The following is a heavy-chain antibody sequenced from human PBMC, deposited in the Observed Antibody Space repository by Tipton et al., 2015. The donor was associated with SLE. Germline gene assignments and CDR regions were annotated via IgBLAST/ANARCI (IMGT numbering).Heavy chain of an antibody. CDR2: INHSGST. V-gene: IGHV4-34*01. CDR1: FSSYS. J-gene: IGHJ4*02. D-gene: IGHD1-26*01. CDR3: ARRLYGNPIFDY. Sequence: FSSYSMNWVRQAPGKGLEWIGEINHSGSTNYNPSLKSGVTISLDTSKNQFSLKLSSVTAADTAVYYCARRLYGNPIFDYWGLGTQVTVSS.